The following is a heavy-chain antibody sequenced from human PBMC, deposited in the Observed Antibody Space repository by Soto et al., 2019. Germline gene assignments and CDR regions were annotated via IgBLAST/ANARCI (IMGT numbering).Heavy chain of an antibody. V-gene: IGHV3-33*01. CDR1: GFTFSSYG. CDR3: ARTPDTTDWNWYFDL. J-gene: IGHJ2*01. D-gene: IGHD1-1*01. CDR2: IWYDGSNK. Sequence: QVQLVESGGGVVQPGRSLRLSCAASGFTFSSYGMHWVRQAPGKGLEWVAVIWYDGSNKYYADSVKGRFTISRDNSKNTLYLQMNSLRAEDTAVYYCARTPDTTDWNWYFDLWGRGTLVTVSS.